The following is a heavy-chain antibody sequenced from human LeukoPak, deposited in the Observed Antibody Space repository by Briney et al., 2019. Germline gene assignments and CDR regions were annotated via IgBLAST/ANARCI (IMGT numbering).Heavy chain of an antibody. J-gene: IGHJ4*02. CDR3: ARGPTYYFDY. CDR2: IYASGST. V-gene: IGHV4-61*02. CDR1: GGSIGSGSHY. Sequence: SETLSLTCTVSGGSIGSGSHYWSWIRQPAGEGLEWIGRIYASGSTNYNPSLKSRVTISVDTSKNQFSLRLSSVTAADTAVYYCARGPTYYFDYWGQGTLVTVSS.